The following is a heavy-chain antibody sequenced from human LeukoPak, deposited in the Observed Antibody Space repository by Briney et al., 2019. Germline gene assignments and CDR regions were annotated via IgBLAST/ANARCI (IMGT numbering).Heavy chain of an antibody. CDR3: ARGPEDVDYYYYMDV. CDR2: MNPNSGNT. CDR1: GGTFSSYA. Sequence: ASVKVSCKASGGTFSSYAINWVRQATGQGLEWMGWMNPNSGNTGYAQKFQGRVTMTRNTSISTAYMELSSLRSEDTAVYYCARGPEDVDYYYYMDVWGKGTTVTVSS. J-gene: IGHJ6*03. V-gene: IGHV1-8*02. D-gene: IGHD1-14*01.